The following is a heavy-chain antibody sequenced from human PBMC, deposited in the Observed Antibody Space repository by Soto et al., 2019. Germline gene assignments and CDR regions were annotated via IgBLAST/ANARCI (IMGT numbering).Heavy chain of an antibody. D-gene: IGHD3-22*01. CDR1: GYSISNGYC. Sequence: SETLSLTCAVSGYSISNGYCGCCIRQPPGKGLEYIGSMLHSGITYYNPSLKSRVTISVDTSKNQFYLKLSSVTAADTAEYFCGRLYDSSGYQHYFDYWGQGTPVTVSS. CDR3: GRLYDSSGYQHYFDY. J-gene: IGHJ4*02. CDR2: MLHSGIT. V-gene: IGHV4-38-2*01.